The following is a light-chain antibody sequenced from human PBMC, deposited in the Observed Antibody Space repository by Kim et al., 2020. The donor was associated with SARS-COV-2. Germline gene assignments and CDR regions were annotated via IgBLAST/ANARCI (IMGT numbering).Light chain of an antibody. CDR3: QVWDSSSDHPV. V-gene: IGLV3-21*04. CDR1: NIGSKS. Sequence: APGKTARITCGGNNIGSKSVPWYQQKSGQAPVLVIYYDSDRPSGIPERFSGSNSGNTATLTISRVEAGDEADYYCQVWDSSSDHPVFGGGTQLTVL. CDR2: YDS. J-gene: IGLJ3*02.